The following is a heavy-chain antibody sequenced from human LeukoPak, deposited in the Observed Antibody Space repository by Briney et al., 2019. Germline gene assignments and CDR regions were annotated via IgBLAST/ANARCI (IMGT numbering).Heavy chain of an antibody. J-gene: IGHJ4*02. D-gene: IGHD3-10*01. V-gene: IGHV3-23*01. Sequence: PGGSLRLSCAASGFTFSSYAVSWVRQAPGKGLEWVSHISGSGGSTYSADSVKGRFTISRDNSKNTLYLQMNSLRAEDTAIYYCAKVRTFFGSGIDFWGQGTLVTVSS. CDR1: GFTFSSYA. CDR3: AKVRTFFGSGIDF. CDR2: ISGSGGST.